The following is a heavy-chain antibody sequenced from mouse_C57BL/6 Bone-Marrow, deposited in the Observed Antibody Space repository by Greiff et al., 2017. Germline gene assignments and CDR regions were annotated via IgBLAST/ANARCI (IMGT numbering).Heavy chain of an antibody. CDR3: ARGRGDAMDY. V-gene: IGHV5-4*01. Sequence: EVQLVESGGGLVKPGGSLKLSCAASGFTFSSYAMSWVRQTPEKRLEWVATISDGGSYTYYPDNVKGRFTISRDNAKNNLYLQMSHLKSEDTAMYYCARGRGDAMDYWGQGTSVTVSS. CDR2: ISDGGSYT. CDR1: GFTFSSYA. J-gene: IGHJ4*01.